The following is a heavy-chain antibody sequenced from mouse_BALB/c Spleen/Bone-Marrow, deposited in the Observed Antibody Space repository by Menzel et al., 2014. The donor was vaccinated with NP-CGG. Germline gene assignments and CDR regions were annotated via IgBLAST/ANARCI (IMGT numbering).Heavy chain of an antibody. CDR2: REKDDSYT. CDR3: ALLIACSMFWFAD. D-gene: IGHD2-3*01. V-gene: IGHV1-69*02. J-gene: IGHJ3*01. Sequence: QVQLQQPGAELVKPGASVKLSCKATGQTITRQRKHGGKQRKGKGTNGSGEREKDDSYTNYNQKCKGKATLTADKSSSTAYMQLSNLSSLLSSFFVFALLIACSMFWFADWFLGTLFTVFA. CDR1: GQTITRQR.